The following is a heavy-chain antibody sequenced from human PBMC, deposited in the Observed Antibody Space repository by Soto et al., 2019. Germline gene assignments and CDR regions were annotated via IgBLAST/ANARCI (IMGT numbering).Heavy chain of an antibody. CDR3: AKSATVPAAIAY. CDR2: INAGNGNT. Sequence: QVQLVQSGAEVKKPGASVKVSCKASGYTFTSYAMHWVRQAPGQRLEWMGWINAGNGNTKYSQKFQGRVTITGDTAASPAYMELSSLRSEDTAVYYCAKSATVPAAIAYWGQGTLVTVSS. V-gene: IGHV1-3*01. CDR1: GYTFTSYA. D-gene: IGHD2-2*02. J-gene: IGHJ4*02.